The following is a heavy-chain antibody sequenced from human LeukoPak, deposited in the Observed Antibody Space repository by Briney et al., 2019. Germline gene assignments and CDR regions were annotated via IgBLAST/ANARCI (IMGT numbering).Heavy chain of an antibody. CDR3: ARVYCSGGSCSTWDY. CDR1: GGSSSIISDY. Sequence: KSSETLSLTCTVSGGSSSIISDYWGWIRQPPGKGLEWIGEIYHSGSTNYNPSLKSRVTISVDKSKNQFSLKLSSVTAADTAVYYCARVYCSGGSCSTWDYWGQGTLVTVSS. D-gene: IGHD2-15*01. CDR2: IYHSGST. V-gene: IGHV4-39*07. J-gene: IGHJ4*02.